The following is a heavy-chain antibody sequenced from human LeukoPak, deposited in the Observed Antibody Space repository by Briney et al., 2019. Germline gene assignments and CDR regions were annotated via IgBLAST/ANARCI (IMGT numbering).Heavy chain of an antibody. J-gene: IGHJ6*03. CDR2: ISSSSSTI. V-gene: IGHV3-48*01. Sequence: GGSLRLSCVASGFTFSSYSMNWVRQAPGKGLEWVSYISSSSSTIYYADSVKGRFTISGDNAKNSLYLQMNSLRAEDTAVYYCVSKKGYDTYYYYYYMDVWGKGTTVTVSS. CDR3: VSKKGYDTYYYYYYMDV. CDR1: GFTFSSYS. D-gene: IGHD2-15*01.